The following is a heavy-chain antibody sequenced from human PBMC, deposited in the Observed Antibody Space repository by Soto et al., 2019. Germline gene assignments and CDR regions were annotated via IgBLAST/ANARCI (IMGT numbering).Heavy chain of an antibody. CDR2: VYYSGST. CDR3: GRLEGLATISYYFDY. CDR1: GGSVRSSSYY. Sequence: SETLSLTCTVSGGSVRSSSYYWGWVRQPPGKGLEWIGSVYYSGSTYYNPSLESRVTISVDKSKNQFSLKLMSLSAADTAVYYCGRLEGLATISYYFDYWGQGALVTVSS. V-gene: IGHV4-39*01. D-gene: IGHD3-9*01. J-gene: IGHJ4*02.